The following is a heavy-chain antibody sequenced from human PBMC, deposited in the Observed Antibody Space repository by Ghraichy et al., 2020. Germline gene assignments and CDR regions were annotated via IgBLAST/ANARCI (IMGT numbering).Heavy chain of an antibody. CDR1: GYTFTSYY. CDR3: ARGDLVVTPHGDAFDI. V-gene: IGHV1-46*01. D-gene: IGHD4-23*01. CDR2: INPSGGST. Sequence: ASVKVSCKASGYTFTSYYMHWVRQAPGQGLEWMGIINPSGGSTSYAQKFQGRVTMTRDTSTSTVYMELSSLRSEDTAVYYCARGDLVVTPHGDAFDIWGQGTMFTVSS. J-gene: IGHJ3*02.